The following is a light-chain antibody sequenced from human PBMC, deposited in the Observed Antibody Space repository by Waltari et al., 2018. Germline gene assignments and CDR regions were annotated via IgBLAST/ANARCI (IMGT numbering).Light chain of an antibody. CDR1: QTIGRY. J-gene: IGKJ1*01. Sequence: EIVLTQSPGTLSLSPGERATLSCRASQTIGRYLVWYQQKPGQPPRLLIYEASRRATGIPDRFSGSGSGTDFSLTISRLEPEDFAVYYCQNHERLPATFGQGTKVEIK. CDR2: EAS. V-gene: IGKV3-20*01. CDR3: QNHERLPAT.